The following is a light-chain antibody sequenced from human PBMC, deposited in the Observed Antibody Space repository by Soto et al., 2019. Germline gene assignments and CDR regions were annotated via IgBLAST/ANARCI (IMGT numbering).Light chain of an antibody. Sequence: QSVLTQPPSASGSPGQSVTISCTGTSRDVGGYNYVSWYQQHPGKAPKLMIYEVTKRPSGVPARVSGSKSGNTASLTVSGLLAEDEDDYYCSSHAGIINVVFGGGTKLTVL. CDR1: SRDVGGYNY. J-gene: IGLJ3*02. CDR3: SSHAGIINVV. V-gene: IGLV2-8*01. CDR2: EVT.